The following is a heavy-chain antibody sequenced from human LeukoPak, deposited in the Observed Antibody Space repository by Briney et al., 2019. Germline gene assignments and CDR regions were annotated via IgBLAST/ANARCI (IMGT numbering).Heavy chain of an antibody. D-gene: IGHD6-25*01. CDR1: GGSISSYY. V-gene: IGHV4-59*08. CDR2: IYYSGST. CDR3: ARQGGGFWYFDL. J-gene: IGHJ2*01. Sequence: SETLSLTCTVSGGSISSYYWSGIRQPPGKGLEWIGYIYYSGSTNYNPSLKSRVTISVDTSKNQFSLKLSSVPAADTAVYYCARQGGGFWYFDLWGRGTLVTVSS.